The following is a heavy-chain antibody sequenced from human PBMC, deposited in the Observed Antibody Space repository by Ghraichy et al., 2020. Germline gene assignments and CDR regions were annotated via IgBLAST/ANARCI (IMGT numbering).Heavy chain of an antibody. CDR2: IWYDGSNK. V-gene: IGHV3-33*01. CDR3: ARGIRGDSSSWYLPYNWFDP. Sequence: GESLNISCAASGFTFSSYGMHWVRQAPGKGLEWVAVIWYDGSNKYYADSVKGRFTISRDNSKNTLYLQMNSLRAEDTAVYYCARGIRGDSSSWYLPYNWFDPWGQGTLVTVSS. D-gene: IGHD6-13*01. CDR1: GFTFSSYG. J-gene: IGHJ5*02.